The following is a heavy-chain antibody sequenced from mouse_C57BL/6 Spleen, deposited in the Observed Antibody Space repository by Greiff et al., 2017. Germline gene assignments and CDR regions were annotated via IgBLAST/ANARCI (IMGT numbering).Heavy chain of an antibody. D-gene: IGHD2-3*01. CDR2: ISSGSSTI. CDR1: GFTFSDYG. CDR3: ARRHDGHWYFDV. V-gene: IGHV5-17*01. J-gene: IGHJ1*03. Sequence: DVHLVESGGGLVKPGGSLKLSCAASGFTFSDYGMHWVRQAPEKGLEWVAYISSGSSTIYYADTVKGRFTISRDNAKNTLFLQMTSLRSEDTAMYYCARRHDGHWYFDVWGTGTTVTVSS.